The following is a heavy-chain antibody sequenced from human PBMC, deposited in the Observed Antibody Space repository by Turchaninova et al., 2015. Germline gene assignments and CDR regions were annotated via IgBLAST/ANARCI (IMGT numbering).Heavy chain of an antibody. CDR2: INHSGST. CDR3: ARGGYGDYQDAFDI. J-gene: IGHJ3*02. CDR1: GGSFSGYY. Sequence: QVQLQQWGAGLLKPSETLSPTCDVYGGSFSGYYGSWLRQPPGKGLEWIGEINHSGSTNYNPSLKSRVTISVDTSKNQFSLKLSSVTAADTAVYYCARGGYGDYQDAFDIWGQGTMVTVSS. V-gene: IGHV4-34*01. D-gene: IGHD4-17*01.